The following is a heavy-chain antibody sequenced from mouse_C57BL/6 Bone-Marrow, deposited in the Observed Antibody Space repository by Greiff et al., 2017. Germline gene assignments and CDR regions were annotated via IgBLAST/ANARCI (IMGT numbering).Heavy chain of an antibody. CDR1: GYTFTSYG. CDR2: IYPRSGNT. V-gene: IGHV1-81*01. Sequence: VKLMESGAELARPGASVKLSCKASGYTFTSYGISWVKQRTGQGLEWIGEIYPRSGNTYYNEKFKGKATLTADKSSSTAYMELRSLTSEDSAVYFCARGPITTVVEGYFDVWGTGTTVTVSS. CDR3: ARGPITTVVEGYFDV. J-gene: IGHJ1*03. D-gene: IGHD1-1*01.